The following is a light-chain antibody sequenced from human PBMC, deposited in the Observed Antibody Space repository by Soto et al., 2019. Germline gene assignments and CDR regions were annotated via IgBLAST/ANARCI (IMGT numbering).Light chain of an antibody. CDR3: SSYTSSSAYVV. CDR1: STDVGGYYY. CDR2: DVS. V-gene: IGLV2-14*01. J-gene: IGLJ2*01. Sequence: QSALTQPASVSGSPGQSITISCTGTSTDVGGYYYVSWYHQHPGKAPKLMIYDVSNRPSGVSDRFSGSKSGNTASLTISGLQAEDEADYYCSSYTSSSAYVVFGGGTKLTVL.